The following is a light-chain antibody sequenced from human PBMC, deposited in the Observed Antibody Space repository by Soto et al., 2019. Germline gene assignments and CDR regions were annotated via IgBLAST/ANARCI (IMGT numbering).Light chain of an antibody. CDR3: QQYVRAFRS. Sequence: DIQMTQSPSTLSASVGDRVTITCRASQSISTWLAWYQQKPGTAPNLLIYKASSLQSGVPSRFSGSGSGTEFTLTISSLQPDDFATYYCQQYVRAFRSFGQGTKVDIK. V-gene: IGKV1-5*03. CDR2: KAS. J-gene: IGKJ1*01. CDR1: QSISTW.